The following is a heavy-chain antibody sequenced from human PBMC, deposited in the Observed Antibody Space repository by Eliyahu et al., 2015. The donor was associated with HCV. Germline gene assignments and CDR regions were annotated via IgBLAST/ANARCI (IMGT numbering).Heavy chain of an antibody. CDR2: ISXDGSNK. Sequence: QVQLVESGGGVVQPGRSLRLSCAAXGFTFSSYXMHWVRQAPGKGLEWVAVISXDGSNKYYADSVKGRFTISRDNSKNTLYLQMNSLRAEDTAVYYCARGPVAAPRGYYYYGMDVWGQGTTVTVSS. J-gene: IGHJ6*02. CDR1: GFTFSSYX. V-gene: IGHV3-30-3*01. CDR3: ARGPVAAPRGYYYYGMDV. D-gene: IGHD6-6*01.